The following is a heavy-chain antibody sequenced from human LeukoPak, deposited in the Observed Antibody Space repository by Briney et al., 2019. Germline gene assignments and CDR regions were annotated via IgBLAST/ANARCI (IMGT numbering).Heavy chain of an antibody. V-gene: IGHV3-23*01. D-gene: IGHD3-10*01. CDR2: ISGGGGDT. CDR3: AKTFPYGTTWFGFCDY. J-gene: IGHJ4*02. CDR1: GFPFSNNV. Sequence: GGSLRLSCAASGFPFSNNVMTWVRQAPGRGLDWLSAISGGGGDTYYADSVKGRFTITRDNSKNILYLQMSSLTAEDTAVYYCAKTFPYGTTWFGFCDYWGQGALVTVSS.